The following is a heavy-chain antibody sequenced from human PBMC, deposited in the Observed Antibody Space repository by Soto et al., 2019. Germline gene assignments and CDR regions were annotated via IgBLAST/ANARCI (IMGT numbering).Heavy chain of an antibody. CDR2: IFYSGST. Sequence: SETLSLTCTVSGGSISSSSYYWGWIRQPPGKGLDWIGSIFYSGSTYYNPSLKSRVTISVDTSKNQLSLKLSSVTAADTAVYYCARQRKCSSITCYERNYMDVWGKGTTVT. CDR1: GGSISSSSYY. D-gene: IGHD2-2*01. V-gene: IGHV4-39*01. J-gene: IGHJ6*03. CDR3: ARQRKCSSITCYERNYMDV.